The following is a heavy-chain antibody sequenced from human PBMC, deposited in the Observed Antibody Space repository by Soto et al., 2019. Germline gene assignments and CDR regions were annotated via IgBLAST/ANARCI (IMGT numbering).Heavy chain of an antibody. Sequence: EVQLLESGGGLVQPGGSLRLSCAASGFTFSSYAMRWVRQVLGKGLEWVSTISASAGSTYYADSVKGRFTISRDNSKNTLYLQMNSLRAEDTAVYYCAKCAPLCSGYDSGCDYWGQGTLVTVSS. CDR2: ISASAGST. CDR3: AKCAPLCSGYDSGCDY. J-gene: IGHJ4*02. D-gene: IGHD5-12*01. CDR1: GFTFSSYA. V-gene: IGHV3-23*01.